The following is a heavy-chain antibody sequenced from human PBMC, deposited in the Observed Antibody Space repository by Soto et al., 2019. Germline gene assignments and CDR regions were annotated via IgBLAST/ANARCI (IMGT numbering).Heavy chain of an antibody. Sequence: QITLKESGPTLVKPTQTLTLTCTFSGFSLSTSGVGVGWIRQPPGKALEWLALIYWDDDKRYSPSLKSRLTITNDTAQTQVVHTMTNLDPVDTATYYCAHRPAGSSWWAYYFDYWGQGTLVTVSS. J-gene: IGHJ4*02. CDR2: IYWDDDK. CDR3: AHRPAGSSWWAYYFDY. V-gene: IGHV2-5*02. D-gene: IGHD6-13*01. CDR1: GFSLSTSGVG.